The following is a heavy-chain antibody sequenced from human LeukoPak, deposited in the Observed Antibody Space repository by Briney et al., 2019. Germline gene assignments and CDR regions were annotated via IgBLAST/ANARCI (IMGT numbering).Heavy chain of an antibody. J-gene: IGHJ3*02. CDR1: GGSISSHY. Sequence: SETLSLTCTVSGGSISSHYWSWIRQPPGKGLEWIGYIYTSGSTNYNPSLKSRVTISVDTSKNQFSLKLSSVTAADTAVYYCARLYYDWEKHAFDIWGQGTMVTVSS. D-gene: IGHD3-22*01. CDR3: ARLYYDWEKHAFDI. CDR2: IYTSGST. V-gene: IGHV4-4*09.